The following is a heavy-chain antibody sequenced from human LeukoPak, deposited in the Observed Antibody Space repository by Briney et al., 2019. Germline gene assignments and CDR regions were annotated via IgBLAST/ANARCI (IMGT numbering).Heavy chain of an antibody. V-gene: IGHV3-23*01. CDR1: GFTLGSYA. J-gene: IGHJ6*03. CDR2: ISGSGGST. CDR3: AREWAVNYMDV. D-gene: IGHD1-26*01. Sequence: GGSLSLSGAASGFTLGSYALSGVRKAPGKGLGWVSAISGSGGSTYYADSVRGRFTISRDNSKNTLYLQMNSLRAEDTAVYYCAREWAVNYMDVWGKGTTVTVSS.